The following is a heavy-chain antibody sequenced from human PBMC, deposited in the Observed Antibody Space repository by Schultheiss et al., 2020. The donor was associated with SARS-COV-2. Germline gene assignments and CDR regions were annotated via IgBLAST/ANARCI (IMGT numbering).Heavy chain of an antibody. V-gene: IGHV3-33*01. D-gene: IGHD4-11*01. CDR3: ARDGQHDYSSYYYYYMDV. J-gene: IGHJ6*03. CDR1: GFSFNTYG. CDR2: IWYAGSNE. Sequence: GGSLRLSCAASGFSFNTYGMHWVRQAPGKGLEWVAVIWYAGSNEYYADSVKGRFTISRDNSKNTLYLQMNSLRAEDTAVYYCARDGQHDYSSYYYYYMDVWGKGTTVTVSS.